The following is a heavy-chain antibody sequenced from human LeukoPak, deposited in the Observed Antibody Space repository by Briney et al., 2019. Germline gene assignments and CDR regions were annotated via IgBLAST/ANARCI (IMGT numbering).Heavy chain of an antibody. V-gene: IGHV3-30*02. D-gene: IGHD1-26*01. CDR2: IRYDGSNK. J-gene: IGHJ6*03. CDR1: GFTFSSYG. CDR3: TKDPGDSVRGYYMDV. Sequence: GGSLRLSFAASGFTFSSYGMHWVRQAPGKGLEWVAFIRYDGSNKYYADSVKGRFTISRDNSKNMLYLQVNSVTADDTAVYYCTKDPGDSVRGYYMDVWGKGTTVIVSS.